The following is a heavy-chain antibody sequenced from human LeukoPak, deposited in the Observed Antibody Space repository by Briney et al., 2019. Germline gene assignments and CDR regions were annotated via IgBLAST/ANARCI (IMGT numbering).Heavy chain of an antibody. CDR1: GFTFSNYG. V-gene: IGHV3-23*01. J-gene: IGHJ4*02. Sequence: GGSLRLSCAASGFTFSNYGMSWVRQAPGKGLEWVSSISGSGDSTYYADSVKGRFTISRDNSKNTLYLQMNSRRAEDTAVYYCAKTAGIAAAADFDYWGQGTLVTVSS. CDR2: ISGSGDST. CDR3: AKTAGIAAAADFDY. D-gene: IGHD6-13*01.